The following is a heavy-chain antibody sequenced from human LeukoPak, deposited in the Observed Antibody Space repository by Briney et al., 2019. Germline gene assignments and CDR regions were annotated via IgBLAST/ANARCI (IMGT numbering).Heavy chain of an antibody. Sequence: GGSVRLSCAASGFTFDDYAMHWVRQAPGKGLEWVSLISGDGIRIHYADSVKGRFTISRDNSKNSLYLQMSRLRAEDTALYYCAKAVESRALARPYGMDVWGQGTPVTVSS. J-gene: IGHJ6*02. CDR1: GFTFDDYA. D-gene: IGHD3-3*02. CDR2: ISGDGIRI. V-gene: IGHV3-43*02. CDR3: AKAVESRALARPYGMDV.